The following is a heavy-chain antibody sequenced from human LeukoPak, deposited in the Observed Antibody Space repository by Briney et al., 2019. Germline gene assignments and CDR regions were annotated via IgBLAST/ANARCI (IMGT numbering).Heavy chain of an antibody. V-gene: IGHV1-69*13. D-gene: IGHD3-22*01. CDR3: ARDGYYYDSSGYYPTYYYYGMDV. J-gene: IGHJ6*02. CDR1: GGTFSSYA. Sequence: SVKVSRKASGGTFSSYAISWVRQAPGQGLEWMGGIIPIFGTANYAQKFQGRVTITADESTSTAYMELSSLRSEDTAVYYCARDGYYYDSSGYYPTYYYYGMDVWGQGTTVTVSS. CDR2: IIPIFGTA.